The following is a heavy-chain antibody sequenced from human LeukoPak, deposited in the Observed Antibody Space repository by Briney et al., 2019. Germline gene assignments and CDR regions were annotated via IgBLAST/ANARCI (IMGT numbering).Heavy chain of an antibody. CDR1: GGSISSYY. CDR2: IYYSGST. Sequence: SETLSLTCTVSGGSISSYYWSWIRQPPGKGLEWIGYIYYSGSTNYNPSLKSRVTISVDTSKNQFSLKLSSVTAADTAVYYCARGSMITFGGVTHPALPRDWGQGTLVTVSS. D-gene: IGHD3-16*01. J-gene: IGHJ4*02. V-gene: IGHV4-59*08. CDR3: ARGSMITFGGVTHPALPRD.